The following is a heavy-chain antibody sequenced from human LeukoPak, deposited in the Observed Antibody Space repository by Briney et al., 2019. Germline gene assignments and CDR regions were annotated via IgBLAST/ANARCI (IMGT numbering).Heavy chain of an antibody. D-gene: IGHD5-18*01. Sequence: ASVKLSCKASGYTFTSYLMHWVRQAPGQGLEWMGIINSSGGSTTYAQKFQGRVTMTRDTSTSTVYMALSSLRSEDTAVYYCARKIGYSYGSDYWGQGTLVTVSS. J-gene: IGHJ4*02. V-gene: IGHV1-46*01. CDR3: ARKIGYSYGSDY. CDR1: GYTFTSYL. CDR2: INSSGGST.